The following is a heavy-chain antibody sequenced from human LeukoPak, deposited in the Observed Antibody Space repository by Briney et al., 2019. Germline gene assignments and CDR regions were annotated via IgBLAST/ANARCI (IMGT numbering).Heavy chain of an antibody. V-gene: IGHV4-61*01. CDR2: IYYSGST. J-gene: IGHJ6*02. CDR1: GGSVSSGSGSYY. Sequence: PSETLSLTCTVSGGSVSSGSGSYYWSWIRQPPGKGLEWIGYIYYSGSTNYNPSLKSRVTISADTSKNQFSLKLRSVTAADTAVYYCARDTPAAIDYYYYGMDVWGQGTTVTVSS. D-gene: IGHD2-2*01. CDR3: ARDTPAAIDYYYYGMDV.